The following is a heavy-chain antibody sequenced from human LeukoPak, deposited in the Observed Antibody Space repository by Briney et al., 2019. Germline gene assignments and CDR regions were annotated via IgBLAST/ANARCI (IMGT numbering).Heavy chain of an antibody. CDR1: GGSISSDY. J-gene: IGHJ4*02. CDR3: ARLHYDSSGYYYFDK. CDR2: IYYSGIT. D-gene: IGHD3-22*01. V-gene: IGHV4-59*08. Sequence: SETLSLTCTVCGGSISSDYWSWIRQPPGKGLEWIGYIYYSGITNYNPSLKSRVTISVDTSKNQFSLKLSSVTAADTAVYYCARLHYDSSGYYYFDKWGQGTLVTVSS.